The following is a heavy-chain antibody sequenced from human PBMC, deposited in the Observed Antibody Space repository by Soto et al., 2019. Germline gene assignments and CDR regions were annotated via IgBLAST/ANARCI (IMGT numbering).Heavy chain of an antibody. CDR1: GFAFNDSA. V-gene: IGHV3-73*01. CDR3: TNNFV. Sequence: DVQVVKSGGGLVQPGGSLKLSCAASGFAFNDSAMHWVRQASGKGLEWVARVRSKTNNYATAYPVSVRGRFTVSRDDSMGTTYLQMNSLKTEDTAMYYCTNNFVWGQGVLVTVSS. CDR2: VRSKTNNYAT. D-gene: IGHD2-15*01. J-gene: IGHJ4*02.